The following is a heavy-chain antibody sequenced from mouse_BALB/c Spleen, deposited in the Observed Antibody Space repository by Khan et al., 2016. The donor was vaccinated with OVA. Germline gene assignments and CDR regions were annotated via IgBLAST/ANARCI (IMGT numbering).Heavy chain of an antibody. D-gene: IGHD1-1*01. Sequence: QVQLQESGAELVKAGASVKMSCKASGYTFTSYWMHWVKQRPGQGLEWFAETNPTNGRTYYNEKFKSKATLTVDKSSSTAYMLLSGPTFEDSAVYYCARIKKIVATYFDCWGQGTTLTVSS. CDR3: ARIKKIVATYFDC. V-gene: IGHV1S81*02. CDR2: TNPTNGRT. J-gene: IGHJ2*01. CDR1: GYTFTSYW.